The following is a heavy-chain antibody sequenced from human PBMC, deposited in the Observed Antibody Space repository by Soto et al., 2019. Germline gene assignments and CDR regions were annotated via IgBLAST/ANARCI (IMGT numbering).Heavy chain of an antibody. CDR2: IYYSGST. V-gene: IGHV4-31*03. Sequence: QVQLQESGPGLVKPSQTLSLTCTVSGGSISSGGYYWSWIRQHPGKGLEWIGYIYYSGSTYYNPSLKSRVTISVDTSKNQFSLKLSSVTAADTAVYYCAGGRRDYSNYTGDYWGQGTLVTVSA. D-gene: IGHD4-4*01. CDR3: AGGRRDYSNYTGDY. J-gene: IGHJ4*02. CDR1: GGSISSGGYY.